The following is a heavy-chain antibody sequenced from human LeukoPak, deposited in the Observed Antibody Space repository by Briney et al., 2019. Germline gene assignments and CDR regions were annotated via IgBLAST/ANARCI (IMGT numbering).Heavy chain of an antibody. CDR1: GFTFSTYA. CDR3: ATYSTRNAREFQS. V-gene: IGHV3-7*01. CDR2: IKTDASEK. J-gene: IGHJ1*01. D-gene: IGHD4-11*01. Sequence: GGSLRLSCAASGFTFSTYAMTWVRQAPGKGLEWVANIKTDASEKYYADSVKGRFTISRDNAKMSLYLQMNSLRVEDTAVYYCATYSTRNAREFQSWGQGTLVTVSS.